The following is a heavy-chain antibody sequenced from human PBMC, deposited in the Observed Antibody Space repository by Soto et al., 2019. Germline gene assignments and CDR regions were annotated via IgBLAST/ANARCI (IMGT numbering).Heavy chain of an antibody. CDR1: GGSISGYY. CDR2: VHYSGGA. Sequence: SETLSLTCTVSGGSISGYYWSWIRQPPGKGLEWIGNVHYSGGAKYNPSVKRRVSISVDTSKNQFSLNLSSVTAADTAVYYCTRDGDGRMTTNPYYYYGMDVWGPGITVTVSS. V-gene: IGHV4-59*01. CDR3: TRDGDGRMTTNPYYYYGMDV. J-gene: IGHJ6*02. D-gene: IGHD2-21*02.